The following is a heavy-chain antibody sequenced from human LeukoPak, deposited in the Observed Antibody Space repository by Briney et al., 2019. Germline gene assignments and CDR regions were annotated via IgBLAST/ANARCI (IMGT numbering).Heavy chain of an antibody. CDR1: GGTLTELS. D-gene: IGHD3-22*01. V-gene: IGHV1-24*01. J-gene: IGHJ4*02. CDR2: FDPEDGET. Sequence: ASVKVSCRASGGTLTELSMHWVRQAPGKGLEWMGGFDPEDGETIYAQKFQGRVTMTEDTSTDTAYMELSSLRSEDTAVYYCATVFYDSSVELDYWGQGTLVTVSS. CDR3: ATVFYDSSVELDY.